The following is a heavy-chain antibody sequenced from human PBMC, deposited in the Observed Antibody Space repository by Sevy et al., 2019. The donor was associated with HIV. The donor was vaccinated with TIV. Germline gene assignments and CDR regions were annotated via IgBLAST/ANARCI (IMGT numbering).Heavy chain of an antibody. V-gene: IGHV3-49*04. Sequence: GGSLRLSCTTSGFTFGDYAMSWVRQAPGKGLEWVGFIRSKAFGGTTQNAASVKGRFTISRDDSKSIAYLQMNSLKTEDTAVYYCTRDYNPLRALYTDVWGKGTTVTVSS. CDR1: GFTFGDYA. CDR3: TRDYNPLRALYTDV. CDR2: IRSKAFGGTT. D-gene: IGHD3-10*01. J-gene: IGHJ6*03.